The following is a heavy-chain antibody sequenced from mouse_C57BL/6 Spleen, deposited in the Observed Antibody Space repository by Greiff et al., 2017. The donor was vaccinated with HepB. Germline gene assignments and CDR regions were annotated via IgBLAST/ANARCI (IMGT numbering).Heavy chain of an antibody. Sequence: QVQLQQPGAELVRPGSSVKLSCKASGYTFTSYWMDWVKQRPGQGLEWIGNIYPSDSETHYNQKFKDKATLTVDKSSSTAYMQLSSLTSEDSAVYYCAREGLYGSSYDYWGQGTTLTVSS. CDR1: GYTFTSYW. CDR2: IYPSDSET. V-gene: IGHV1-61*01. CDR3: AREGLYGSSYDY. J-gene: IGHJ2*01. D-gene: IGHD1-1*01.